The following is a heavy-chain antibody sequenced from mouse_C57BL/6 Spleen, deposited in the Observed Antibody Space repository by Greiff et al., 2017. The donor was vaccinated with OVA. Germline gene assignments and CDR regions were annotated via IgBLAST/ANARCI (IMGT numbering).Heavy chain of an antibody. Sequence: VKLVESGPELVKPGASVKISCKASGYAFSSSWMNWVKQRPGKGLEWIGRIYPGDGDTNYNGKFKGKATLTADKSSSTAYMQLSSLTSEDSAVYFCARVYYDYDGFDYWGQGTTLTVSS. V-gene: IGHV1-82*01. CDR3: ARVYYDYDGFDY. CDR1: GYAFSSSW. CDR2: IYPGDGDT. J-gene: IGHJ2*01. D-gene: IGHD2-4*01.